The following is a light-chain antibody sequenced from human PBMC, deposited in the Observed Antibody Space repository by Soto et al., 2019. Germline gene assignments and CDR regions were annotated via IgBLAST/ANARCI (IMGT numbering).Light chain of an antibody. V-gene: IGKV1-39*01. J-gene: IGKJ3*01. CDR2: AAS. CDR1: QSICSY. Sequence: DIQMTQSPSSLSASVGDRVTITCRASQSICSYLNWYQQKPGKAPKLLIYAASRLQSGVPSRFSGSGSGTDFTLTISSLQPEDFATYYCQQSYSTPFTFGPGTKVDIK. CDR3: QQSYSTPFT.